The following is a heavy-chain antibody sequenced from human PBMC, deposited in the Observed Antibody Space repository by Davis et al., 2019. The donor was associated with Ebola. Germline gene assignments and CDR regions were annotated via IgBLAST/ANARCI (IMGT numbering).Heavy chain of an antibody. CDR2: INPSGGST. V-gene: IGHV1-46*01. CDR1: GYNFIEYF. J-gene: IGHJ4*02. D-gene: IGHD3-9*01. CDR3: ARELLVTGYKCADY. Sequence: ASVKVSCKASGYNFIEYFMHWVRQAPGQGLEWMGIINPSGGSTSYAQKFQGRVTMTRDTSTSTVYMELSSLRSEDTAVYYCARELLVTGYKCADYWGQGTLVTVSS.